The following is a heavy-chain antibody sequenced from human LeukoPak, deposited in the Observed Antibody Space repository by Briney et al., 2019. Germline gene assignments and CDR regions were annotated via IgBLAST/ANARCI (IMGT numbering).Heavy chain of an antibody. D-gene: IGHD1-26*01. CDR3: AKLVGATTLVDY. V-gene: IGHV3-23*01. J-gene: IGHJ4*02. CDR1: GFTFSSYA. Sequence: GGSLRLSCAASGFTFSSYAMSWVRQAPGKGLEWVSAISGSGGSTYYADSVKGRFTISRDNSKNTLCLQMSSLRAEDTAVYYCAKLVGATTLVDYWGQGTLVTASS. CDR2: ISGSGGST.